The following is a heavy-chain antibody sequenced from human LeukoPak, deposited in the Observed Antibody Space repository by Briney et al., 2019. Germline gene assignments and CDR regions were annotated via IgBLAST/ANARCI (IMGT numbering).Heavy chain of an antibody. Sequence: PGGSLRLSCAASGFTFNNYGMHWVRQAPGKGLEWVAFIRYDGSNKYYADSVKGRFTISRDNSKNTLYLQMNSLRAEDTAVYYCAKDPQRYSSGWYLYYFDYWGQGTLVTVSS. CDR1: GFTFNNYG. CDR3: AKDPQRYSSGWYLYYFDY. CDR2: IRYDGSNK. V-gene: IGHV3-30*02. J-gene: IGHJ4*02. D-gene: IGHD6-19*01.